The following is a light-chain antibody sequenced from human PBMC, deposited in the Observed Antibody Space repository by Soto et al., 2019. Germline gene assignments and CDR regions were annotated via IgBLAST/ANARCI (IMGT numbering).Light chain of an antibody. J-gene: IGKJ1*01. CDR3: QQYDSDQWT. V-gene: IGKV1-5*03. CDR1: QRISSW. Sequence: DIQMTQSPSTLSASLGDRVTITCRASQRISSWLAWYQQKPGKAPKLLIYMASNLESGVPSRFSGSGSGTEFTLTISSLQPDDFATHYCQQYDSDQWTFGQGTKVELQ. CDR2: MAS.